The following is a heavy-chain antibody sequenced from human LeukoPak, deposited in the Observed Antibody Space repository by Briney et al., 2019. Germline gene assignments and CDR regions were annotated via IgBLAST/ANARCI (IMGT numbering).Heavy chain of an antibody. J-gene: IGHJ5*02. CDR1: GYTFTGYY. CDR2: INPNSGGT. D-gene: IGHD6-6*01. V-gene: IGHV1-2*02. Sequence: ASVKVSCKASGYTFTGYYMYWVRQAPEQGLEWMGWINPNSGGTYYAQKFQGRVTMTRDTSISTGYMELSRLRSDDTAVYYCARTEYSSSSGGFDHWGQGTLVTVSS. CDR3: ARTEYSSSSGGFDH.